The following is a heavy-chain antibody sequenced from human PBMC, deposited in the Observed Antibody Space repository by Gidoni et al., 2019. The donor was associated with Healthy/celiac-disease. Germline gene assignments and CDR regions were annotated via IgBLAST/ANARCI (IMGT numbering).Heavy chain of an antibody. J-gene: IGHJ1*01. Sequence: EVQLVESGGGLIQPGGSLRLSCAASGFTASSNYRGWVRQSPGKGLEWVSVIYSGGSTYYADSVKGRFTISRDNSKNTLYLQMNSLRAEDTAVYYCARGYYDILTGYFRAEYFQHWGQGTLVTVSS. D-gene: IGHD3-9*01. V-gene: IGHV3-53*01. CDR2: IYSGGST. CDR3: ARGYYDILTGYFRAEYFQH. CDR1: GFTASSNY.